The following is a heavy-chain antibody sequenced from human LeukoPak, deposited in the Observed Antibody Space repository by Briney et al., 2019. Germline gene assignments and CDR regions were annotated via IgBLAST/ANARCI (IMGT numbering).Heavy chain of an antibody. CDR2: ITTDGSGT. V-gene: IGHV3-74*01. Sequence: GGSLRLSCAASGFTFSSYWMHWVRQAPGKGLVWVSRITTDGSGTNYADSVKGRFTISRDNSKNTLYLQMNSLRAEDTAVYYCAKVQNGMDVWGQGTTVTVSS. CDR3: AKVQNGMDV. CDR1: GFTFSSYW. J-gene: IGHJ6*02.